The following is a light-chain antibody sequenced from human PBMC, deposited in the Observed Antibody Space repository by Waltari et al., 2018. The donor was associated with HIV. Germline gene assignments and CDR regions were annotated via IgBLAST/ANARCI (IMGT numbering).Light chain of an antibody. Sequence: QSVLTQPPSASGTPWQRGTIPFSGSSSPIGSNTLTWHPQLPGTAPKLLIYSNNQRPSGVPDRCSGSKSGTSASLAISGLQSEDEADYYCAAWDDSLNGSWVFGGGTKLTVL. CDR1: SSPIGSNT. CDR3: AAWDDSLNGSWV. CDR2: SNN. V-gene: IGLV1-44*01. J-gene: IGLJ3*02.